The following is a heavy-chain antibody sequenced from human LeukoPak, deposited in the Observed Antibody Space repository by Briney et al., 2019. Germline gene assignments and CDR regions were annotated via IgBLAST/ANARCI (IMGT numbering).Heavy chain of an antibody. CDR1: GFTFSSFA. Sequence: GGSLRLSCAASGFTFSSFAMHWVRQAPGKGLEWVAVISSDGRNKYYADSVKGRFTFSRDNSKNTVYLQMNSLRPEDTAVYYCARDQWELDYWGQGTLVTVSS. J-gene: IGHJ4*02. CDR2: ISSDGRNK. V-gene: IGHV3-30*04. CDR3: ARDQWELDY. D-gene: IGHD1-26*01.